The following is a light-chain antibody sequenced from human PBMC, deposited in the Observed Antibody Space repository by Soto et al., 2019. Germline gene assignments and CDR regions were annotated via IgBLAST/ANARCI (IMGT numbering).Light chain of an antibody. CDR3: TSFTSSTTVV. CDR2: EVS. V-gene: IGLV2-14*01. J-gene: IGLJ2*01. CDR1: SSDIGRYNY. Sequence: QSALTQPASVSGSPGQSITISCTGTSSDIGRYNYVSWYQQHPGKAPKLMISEVSNRPSGVSNRFSGSKSGNTASLTISGLQAEDEADYYCTSFTSSTTVVFGGGTKVTVL.